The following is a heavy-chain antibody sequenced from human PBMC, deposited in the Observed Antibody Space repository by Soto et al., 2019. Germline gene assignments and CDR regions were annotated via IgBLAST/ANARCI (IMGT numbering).Heavy chain of an antibody. CDR2: IYPGDSDT. CDR3: AGRQSTVGATRAFDI. V-gene: IGHV5-51*01. CDR1: VYSFTSYW. D-gene: IGHD1-26*01. J-gene: IGHJ3*02. Sequence: LGESLKISCKGSVYSFTSYWIGWVRQMPGKGLEWMGIIYPGDSDTRYSPSFQGQVTISADKSISTAYLQWSSLKASDTAMYYCAGRQSTVGATRAFDIWGQGTMVTVSS.